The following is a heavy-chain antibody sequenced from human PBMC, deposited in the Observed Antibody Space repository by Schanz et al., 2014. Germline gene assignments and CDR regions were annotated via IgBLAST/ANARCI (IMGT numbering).Heavy chain of an antibody. Sequence: QVQLVESGGGVVQPGRSLRLSCAASGFMFSSYGMHWVRQAPGKGLEWVGVISYDGSKKSYADSVKGRFTISRDNSKNTLYLQMNSLRPEDTAVYYCARAGYDADNWFDPWGQGTLVNVSS. CDR3: ARAGYDADNWFDP. V-gene: IGHV3-33*08. CDR1: GFMFSSYG. J-gene: IGHJ5*02. D-gene: IGHD2-2*01. CDR2: ISYDGSKK.